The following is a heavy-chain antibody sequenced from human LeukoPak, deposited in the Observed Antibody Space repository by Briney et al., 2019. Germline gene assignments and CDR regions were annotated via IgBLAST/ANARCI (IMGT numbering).Heavy chain of an antibody. CDR1: GFTFSSYA. J-gene: IGHJ4*02. D-gene: IGHD6-6*01. Sequence: GGSLRLSCAASGFTFSSYAMSWVRQAPGKGPEWVSAIGGSGGSTYYADSVKGRFTISRDNSKNTLYLQMNSLRAEDTAVYYCAKDIAARFYFDYWGQGTLVTVSS. CDR3: AKDIAARFYFDY. CDR2: IGGSGGST. V-gene: IGHV3-23*01.